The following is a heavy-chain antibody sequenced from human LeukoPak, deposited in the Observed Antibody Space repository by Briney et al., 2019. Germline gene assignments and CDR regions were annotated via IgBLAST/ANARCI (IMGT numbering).Heavy chain of an antibody. D-gene: IGHD1-14*01. CDR1: GFTFSNYW. J-gene: IGHJ4*02. Sequence: QPGGSLGLTCAVSGFTFSNYWMHWVRQAPGKGLVWVSRINGDGSDITYADPVKGRFTMSRDNPKNTLYLQMTRLRAEDTAVYYCVRTSEGGYLDYWGQGAVVTVSS. CDR3: VRTSEGGYLDY. V-gene: IGHV3-74*01. CDR2: INGDGSDI.